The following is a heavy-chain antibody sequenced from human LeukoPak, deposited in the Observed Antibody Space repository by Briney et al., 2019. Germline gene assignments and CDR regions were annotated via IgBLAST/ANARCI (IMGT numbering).Heavy chain of an antibody. CDR1: GYTFTSYY. Sequence: ASVKVSCKASGYTFTSYYMHWVRPAPGQGLEWMGIINPSGGSTSYAQKFQGRVTMTEDTSTDTAYMELSSLRSEDTSVYYCATVATMVRGAIPHDAFDIWGQGTMVTVSS. CDR3: ATVATMVRGAIPHDAFDI. J-gene: IGHJ3*02. CDR2: INPSGGST. D-gene: IGHD3-10*01. V-gene: IGHV1-46*01.